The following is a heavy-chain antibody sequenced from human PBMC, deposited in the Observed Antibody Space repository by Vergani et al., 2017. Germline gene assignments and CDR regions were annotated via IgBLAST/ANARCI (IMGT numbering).Heavy chain of an antibody. Sequence: EVQLVESGGGLVQPGRSLRLSCAASGFTFDDYAMHWVRQAPGQGLEWVSGISWNSGSIGYADSVKGRFTISRDNAKNSLYLQMNSLRAEDTALYYCARVSYSYGFDYWGQGTLVTVSS. V-gene: IGHV3-9*01. CDR2: ISWNSGSI. J-gene: IGHJ4*02. D-gene: IGHD5-18*01. CDR3: ARVSYSYGFDY. CDR1: GFTFDDYA.